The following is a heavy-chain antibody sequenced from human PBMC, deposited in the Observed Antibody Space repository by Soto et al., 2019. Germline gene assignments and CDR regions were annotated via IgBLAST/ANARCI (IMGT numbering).Heavy chain of an antibody. V-gene: IGHV3-64*01. CDR3: ARDRNYDILTGFGNNWFDP. CDR2: ISSNGGST. Sequence: PGGSLRLSCAASGFTFSSYAMHWVRQAPGKGLEYVSAISSNGGSTYYANSVKGRFTISRDNSKNTLYLQMGSLRAEDMAVYYCARDRNYDILTGFGNNWFDPWGQGTLVTVSS. D-gene: IGHD3-9*01. CDR1: GFTFSSYA. J-gene: IGHJ5*02.